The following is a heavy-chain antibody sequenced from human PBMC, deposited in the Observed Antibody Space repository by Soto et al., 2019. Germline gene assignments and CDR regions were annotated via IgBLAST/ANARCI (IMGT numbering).Heavy chain of an antibody. Sequence: VASVKVSCKASGYTFTTYGINWVRQAPGEGLEWLGWINTHNGNTNYAQNLQGRVFMTADTSTNTAYMELRSLRSDDTAIYFCTREVIAPYYYYAMHASCQGSTVTV. V-gene: IGHV1-18*01. J-gene: IGHJ6*02. CDR1: GYTFTTYG. CDR2: INTHNGNT. CDR3: TREVIAPYYYYAMHA. D-gene: IGHD2-21*01.